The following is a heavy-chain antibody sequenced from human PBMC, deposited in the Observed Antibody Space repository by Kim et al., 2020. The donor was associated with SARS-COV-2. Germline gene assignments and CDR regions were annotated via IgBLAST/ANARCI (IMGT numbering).Heavy chain of an antibody. V-gene: IGHV7-4-1*02. CDR1: GYTFTSYA. J-gene: IGHJ6*02. CDR3: ARGVAYTIFEVSYYYNGMDV. D-gene: IGHD3-3*01. CDR2: INTNTGNP. Sequence: ASVKVSCKASGYTFTSYAMNWVRQAPGQGLEWMGWINTNTGNPTYAQGFTGRFVFSLDTSVSTAYLQISSLKAEDTAVYYCARGVAYTIFEVSYYYNGMDVWGQGTTVTVSS.